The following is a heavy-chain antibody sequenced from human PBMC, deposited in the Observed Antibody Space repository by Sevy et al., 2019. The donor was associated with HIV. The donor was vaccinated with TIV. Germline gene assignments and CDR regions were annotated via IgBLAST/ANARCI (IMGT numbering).Heavy chain of an antibody. CDR3: ARLFYGSADY. J-gene: IGHJ4*02. Sequence: GGSLRLSCAASGFTFSSYWMSWVRQAPGKGLEWVANIKQDGSETFYVDSVKGRFTISRHNPRKSLYLQMNSLSAEDTAVYYCARLFYGSADYWGQGTLVTVSS. CDR1: GFTFSSYW. CDR2: IKQDGSET. V-gene: IGHV3-7*01. D-gene: IGHD3-10*01.